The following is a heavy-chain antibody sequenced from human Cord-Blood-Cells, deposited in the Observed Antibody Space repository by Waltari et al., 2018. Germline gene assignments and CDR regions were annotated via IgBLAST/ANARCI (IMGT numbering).Heavy chain of an antibody. CDR1: GYTFTGYY. V-gene: IGHV1-2*04. D-gene: IGHD2-2*01. CDR3: ARARYCSSTSCYAFDI. CDR2: INPNSGGT. J-gene: IGHJ3*02. Sequence: QVQLVQSGAEVKKPGASVKVSCKASGYTFTGYYMLWVRLAPGQGLEWTGWINPNSGGTNYAQKFQGWVTMTRDTSISTAYMELSRLRSDDTAVYYCARARYCSSTSCYAFDIWGQGTMVTVSS.